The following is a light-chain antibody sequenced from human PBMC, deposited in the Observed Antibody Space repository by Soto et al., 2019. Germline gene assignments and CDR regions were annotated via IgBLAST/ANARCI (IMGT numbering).Light chain of an antibody. CDR1: SSDIGGYNY. CDR3: SSFTTSSTWV. CDR2: EVS. J-gene: IGLJ3*02. V-gene: IGLV2-14*01. Sequence: QSALTQPASVSESPGQSITISCTGTSSDIGGYNYVSWYQLHPGKAPKLIIYEVSNRPSGVSNRFSGSKSGNTASLTISGLQTEDEADYYCSSFTTSSTWVFGGGTKLTVL.